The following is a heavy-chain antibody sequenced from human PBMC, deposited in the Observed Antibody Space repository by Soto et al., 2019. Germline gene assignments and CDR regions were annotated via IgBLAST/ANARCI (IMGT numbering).Heavy chain of an antibody. CDR3: AAAVARGWFDP. D-gene: IGHD6-19*01. V-gene: IGHV4-30-2*03. CDR1: GGSISSGGYS. CDR2: IYYSGST. Sequence: SETLSLTCAVSGGSISSGGYSWSWIRQPPGKGLEWIGSIYYSGSTYYNPSLKSRVAISVDTSKNQFSLKLSSVTAADMAVYYCAAAVARGWFDPWGQGTVVTVSS. J-gene: IGHJ5*02.